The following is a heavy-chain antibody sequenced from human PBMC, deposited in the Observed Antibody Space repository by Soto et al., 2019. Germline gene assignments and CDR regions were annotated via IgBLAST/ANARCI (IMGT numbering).Heavy chain of an antibody. J-gene: IGHJ6*02. D-gene: IGHD6-25*01. CDR2: ISYDGSNK. V-gene: IGHV3-30*18. CDR3: AKAPAGDV. CDR1: GFTFSSYG. Sequence: GGSLRLSCAASGFTFSSYGMHWVRQAPGKGLEWVAVISYDGSNKYYADSVKGRFTISRDNSKNTLYLQMNSLRAEDTAVYYCAKAPAGDVWGQGTKVTVSS.